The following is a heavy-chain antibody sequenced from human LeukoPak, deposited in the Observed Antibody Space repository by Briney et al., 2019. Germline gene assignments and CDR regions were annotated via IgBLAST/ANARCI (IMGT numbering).Heavy chain of an antibody. CDR1: GFTFSSYA. J-gene: IGHJ4*02. D-gene: IGHD1-26*01. V-gene: IGHV3-30*04. CDR2: IRYDGSNK. Sequence: GGSLRLSCAASGFTFSSYAMNWVRQAPGKGLEWVAVIRYDGSNKYYADSVKGRFTISRDNSKNTLYLQMNSLRAEDTAVYYCARENRYSGSYFDYWGQGTLVTVSS. CDR3: ARENRYSGSYFDY.